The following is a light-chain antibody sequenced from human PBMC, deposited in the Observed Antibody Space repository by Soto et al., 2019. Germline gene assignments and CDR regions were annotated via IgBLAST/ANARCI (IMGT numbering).Light chain of an antibody. CDR2: DAS. J-gene: IGKJ1*01. CDR1: QSISSW. Sequence: DIQMTQSPSTLSASVGDRVTITCRASQSISSWLAWYQQKPGKAPNLLIYDASSLQSGVPSRFSGSGSGTEFTLTITSLQPDDIATYYCQQYHSYSRTFGQGTKVEIK. CDR3: QQYHSYSRT. V-gene: IGKV1-5*01.